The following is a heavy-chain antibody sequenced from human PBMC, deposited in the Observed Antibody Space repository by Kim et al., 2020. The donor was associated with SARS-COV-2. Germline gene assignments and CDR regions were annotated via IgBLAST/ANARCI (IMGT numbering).Heavy chain of an antibody. CDR1: GFTFSSHW. CDR2: IYSDGSTT. D-gene: IGHD6-19*01. Sequence: GGSLRLSCAASGFTFSSHWMHWVRQAPGKGLVWVSRIYSDGSTTNYADSAKGRFTISGDNAKNTLYLQMNSLRAEDTAVFYCARAVAGTSNAFDIWGQGT. CDR3: ARAVAGTSNAFDI. J-gene: IGHJ3*02. V-gene: IGHV3-74*01.